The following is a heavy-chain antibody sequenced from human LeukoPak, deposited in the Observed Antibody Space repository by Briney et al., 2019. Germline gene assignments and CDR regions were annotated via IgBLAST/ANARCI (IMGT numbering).Heavy chain of an antibody. V-gene: IGHV3-30*18. Sequence: PGRSLRLSCAASGFTFSSYGMHWVRQAPGKGLEWVAVISYDGGNKYYADSVKGRFTISRDNSKNTLYLQMNSLRAEDTAVYYCAKVPGYYYMDVWGKGTTVTVSS. CDR1: GFTFSSYG. CDR2: ISYDGGNK. D-gene: IGHD3-10*01. CDR3: AKVPGYYYMDV. J-gene: IGHJ6*03.